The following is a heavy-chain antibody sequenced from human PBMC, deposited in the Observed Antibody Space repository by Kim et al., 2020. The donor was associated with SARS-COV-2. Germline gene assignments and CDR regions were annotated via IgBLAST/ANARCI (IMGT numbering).Heavy chain of an antibody. CDR3: ARDPHSSGWS. J-gene: IGHJ4*02. Sequence: GGSLRLSCAASGFTFSNYAMHWVRQAPGKGLEYVSAISSNGDYTYYANSVKGRFAISRDNSKNTLYLQMGTLRVEDMAVYYCARDPHSSGWSWGQGTLVIVSS. V-gene: IGHV3-64*01. CDR1: GFTFSNYA. CDR2: ISSNGDYT. D-gene: IGHD6-19*01.